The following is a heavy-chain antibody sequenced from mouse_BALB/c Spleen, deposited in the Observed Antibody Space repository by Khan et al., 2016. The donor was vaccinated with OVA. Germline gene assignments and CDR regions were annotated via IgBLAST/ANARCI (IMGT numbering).Heavy chain of an antibody. CDR3: ARIKKIVATYFDY. CDR1: GYTFTSYW. J-gene: IGHJ2*01. CDR2: TNPTNGRT. V-gene: IGHV1S81*02. D-gene: IGHD1-1*01. Sequence: VQLQQSGAELVKAGASVKMSCKASGYTFTSYWMHWVKQRLGQGLEWFAETNPTNGRTYYNEKFKSKATLTVDKSSSTAYMLLSGPTFEDSAVYYWARIKKIVATYFDYGGQGTTLTVSS.